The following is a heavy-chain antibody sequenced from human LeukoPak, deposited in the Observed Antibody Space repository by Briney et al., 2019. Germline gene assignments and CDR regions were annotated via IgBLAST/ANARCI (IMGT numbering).Heavy chain of an antibody. V-gene: IGHV3-23*01. CDR3: AKVLSGSQDY. Sequence: GGSLRLSCAASGFTFSSYAMSWVPQAPGKGLEWVSTIGGGGEYTYYADSVKGRFIISRDNSKNTFYLQMNSLRAEDTAVYYCAKVLSGSQDYWGQGTLVAVFS. D-gene: IGHD1-26*01. CDR1: GFTFSSYA. CDR2: IGGGGEYT. J-gene: IGHJ4*02.